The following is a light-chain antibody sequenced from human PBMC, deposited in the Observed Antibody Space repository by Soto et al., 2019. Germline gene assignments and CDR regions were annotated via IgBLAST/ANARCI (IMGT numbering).Light chain of an antibody. CDR3: QQSYSTPRIT. CDR2: AAS. Sequence: DIQMTQSPSSLSASVGGRVTITCRASQSISSYLNWYQQKPGKAPKLLIYAASSLQSGVPSRFSGSGSGTDFTLTISSLQPEDFATYYCQQSYSTPRITFGQGTRLEIK. CDR1: QSISSY. J-gene: IGKJ5*01. V-gene: IGKV1-39*01.